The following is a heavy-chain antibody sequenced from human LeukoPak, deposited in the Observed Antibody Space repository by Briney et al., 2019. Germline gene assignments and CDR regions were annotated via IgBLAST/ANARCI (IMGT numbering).Heavy chain of an antibody. V-gene: IGHV4-30-2*01. J-gene: IGHJ5*02. CDR3: ARAPGGGFDP. CDR2: IYHSGST. CDR1: GGSLSSGGYS. D-gene: IGHD3-10*01. Sequence: SQTLSLTCAVSGGSLSSGGYSWSWIRQPPGKGLEWIGYIYHSGSTYYNPSLKSRVTISVDRSKNQFSLKLSSVTAADTAVYYCARAPGGGFDPWGQGTLVTVSS.